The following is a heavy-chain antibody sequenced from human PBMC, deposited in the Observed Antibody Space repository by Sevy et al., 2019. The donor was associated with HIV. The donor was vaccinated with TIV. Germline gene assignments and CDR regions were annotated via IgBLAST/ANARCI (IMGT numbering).Heavy chain of an antibody. CDR3: ASVRPCGGDCYFFDS. CDR1: GGSLSNYG. V-gene: IGHV1-69*10. Sequence: ASVKVSCMASGGSLSNYGMNWVRQAPGQGLEWMGGIIPRVAISNYAQKFQGRATITADESTSTMYLEVRSRRSEDTAVYFCASVRPCGGDCYFFDSWGQGTLVTVSS. CDR2: IIPRVAIS. D-gene: IGHD2-21*02. J-gene: IGHJ4*02.